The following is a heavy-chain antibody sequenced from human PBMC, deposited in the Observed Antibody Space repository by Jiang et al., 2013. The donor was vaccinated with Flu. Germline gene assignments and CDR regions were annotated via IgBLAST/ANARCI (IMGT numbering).Heavy chain of an antibody. D-gene: IGHD3-16*01. CDR2: ISYDGTNE. Sequence: VQLVESGGGVVQPGRSLRLSCAASGFTFISYGMHWVRQAPGKGLEWVAVISYDGTNEYYGDSVKGRFTISRDNSKNTLYLQMNSLRAEDTAVYYCARRRPASHSRLSLVWDYGMDVWGQGTTVTVSS. CDR1: GFTFISYG. V-gene: IGHV3-30*03. J-gene: IGHJ6*02. CDR3: ARRRPASHSRLSLVWDYGMDV.